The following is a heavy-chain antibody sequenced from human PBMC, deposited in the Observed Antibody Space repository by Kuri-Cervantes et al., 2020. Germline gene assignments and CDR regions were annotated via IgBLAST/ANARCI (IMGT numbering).Heavy chain of an antibody. CDR1: GGTFSSYA. D-gene: IGHD6-19*01. V-gene: IGHV1-69*05. Sequence: SVKVSCKASGGTFSSYAISWVRQAPGQGLEWMGGIIPIFGTANYAQKFQGRVTITRDTSASTAYMELSSLRSEDTAVYYCARGGGWYRPFDYWGQGTLVTVSS. CDR3: ARGGGWYRPFDY. J-gene: IGHJ4*02. CDR2: IIPIFGTA.